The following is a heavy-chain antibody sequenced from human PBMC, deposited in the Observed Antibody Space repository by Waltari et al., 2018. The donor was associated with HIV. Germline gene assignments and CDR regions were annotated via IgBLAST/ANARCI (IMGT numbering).Heavy chain of an antibody. CDR3: AKGRLTTTSFDY. CDR2: IYGSGGRA. D-gene: IGHD4-17*01. Sequence: EVQLLESGGDLVQPGGSLRLSCAGSGFPFTPSAMAWVRQAPGKGPEWVSGIYGSGGRAYYSDSVRGRFTISRDDSKNTLYLQMNSLRTEDAAVYYCAKGRLTTTSFDYWGQGTLVTVSS. V-gene: IGHV3-23*01. CDR1: GFPFTPSA. J-gene: IGHJ4*02.